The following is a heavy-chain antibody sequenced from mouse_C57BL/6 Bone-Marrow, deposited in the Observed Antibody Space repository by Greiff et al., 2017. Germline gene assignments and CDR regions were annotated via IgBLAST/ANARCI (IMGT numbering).Heavy chain of an antibody. CDR3: ARRSSSYVEFAY. D-gene: IGHD1-1*01. CDR1: GYTFTSYG. Sequence: VKLQESGAELARPGASVKLSCKASGYTFTSYGISWVKQRTGQGLEWIGEIYPRSGNTYYNEKFKGKATLTADKSSSTAYMELRSLTSEDSAVYFCARRSSSYVEFAYWGQGTLVTVSA. CDR2: IYPRSGNT. V-gene: IGHV1-81*01. J-gene: IGHJ3*01.